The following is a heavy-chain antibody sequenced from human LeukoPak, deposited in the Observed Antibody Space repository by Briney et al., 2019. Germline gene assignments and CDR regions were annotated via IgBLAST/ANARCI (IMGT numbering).Heavy chain of an antibody. CDR2: ISSTSTYI. CDR3: ARWDRFHGV. J-gene: IGHJ4*02. D-gene: IGHD1-14*01. Sequence: GGSLRLSCAASGFTFSTYSMNWVRQAPGKGLEWVSSISSTSTYIYYADSVKGRFTISRDNVKNSLYLQMNNLRAEDTAVYYCARWDRFHGVWGQGTLVTVSS. V-gene: IGHV3-21*01. CDR1: GFTFSTYS.